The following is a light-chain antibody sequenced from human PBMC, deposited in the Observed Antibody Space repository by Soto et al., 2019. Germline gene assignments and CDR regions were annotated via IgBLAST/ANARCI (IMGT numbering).Light chain of an antibody. V-gene: IGKV3-20*01. Sequence: EIVLTQSPGTLSLSPGERATLSCRASQSVSSSYLAWYQQKPGQAPRLLIYGASIRATGIPDRFSGSGSGTDFTLPISILEPEDFAVYYCQQYGSSPKVTFGPGTKVDIK. CDR3: QQYGSSPKVT. CDR2: GAS. CDR1: QSVSSSY. J-gene: IGKJ3*01.